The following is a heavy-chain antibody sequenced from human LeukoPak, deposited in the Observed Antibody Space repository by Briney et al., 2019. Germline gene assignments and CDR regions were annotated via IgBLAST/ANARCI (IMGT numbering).Heavy chain of an antibody. CDR2: INPNSGGT. V-gene: IGHV1-2*02. CDR3: ARALLLGYCSGGSCYSGAFDI. CDR1: GYTFTGYY. Sequence: GASVKVSCKASGYTFTGYYMHWVRQAPGQGLEWMGWINPNSGGTNYAQKFQGRVTMTRDTSISTAYMELSRLRSDDTAVYYCARALLLGYCSGGSCYSGAFDIWGQGTMVTVSS. D-gene: IGHD2-15*01. J-gene: IGHJ3*02.